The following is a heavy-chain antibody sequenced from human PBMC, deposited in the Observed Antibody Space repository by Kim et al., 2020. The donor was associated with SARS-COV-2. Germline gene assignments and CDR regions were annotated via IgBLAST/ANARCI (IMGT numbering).Heavy chain of an antibody. J-gene: IGHJ4*02. Sequence: SVSGGMTHYAASVSGRFTLSRDNSKSTLFLQMNNLRAEHTAIYYCDASGYWGQGSLVTVSS. CDR2: SVSGGMT. V-gene: IGHV3-23*01. CDR3: DASGY.